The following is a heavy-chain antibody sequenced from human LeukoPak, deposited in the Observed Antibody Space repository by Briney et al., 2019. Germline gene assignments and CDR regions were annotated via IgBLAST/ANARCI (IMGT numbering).Heavy chain of an antibody. CDR1: GYTFTSYD. D-gene: IGHD5-12*01. Sequence: ASVKVSCKASGYTFTSYDINWVRQATGQGLEWMGWMNPNSGKTGYGQKFQGGVTMTRSTSISTAYMELSSLRSEDTAVYYCARGSTVDTVATPLKYWGQGTLVTVSS. J-gene: IGHJ4*02. CDR2: MNPNSGKT. CDR3: ARGSTVDTVATPLKY. V-gene: IGHV1-8*01.